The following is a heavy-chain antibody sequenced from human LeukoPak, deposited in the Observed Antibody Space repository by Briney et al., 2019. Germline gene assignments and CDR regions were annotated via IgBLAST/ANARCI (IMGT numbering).Heavy chain of an antibody. J-gene: IGHJ4*02. CDR3: VRGPHYGAYTDYFDY. CDR2: IKQEGSEH. Sequence: PGGSLRLSCAASGFTFSRHWMSWVRQASGKGLEWVATIKQEGSEHYYVDSVKGRFTISRDDATNSLSLQMNSLRVEDTALYYCVRGPHYGAYTDYFDYWGRGTLVTVSP. CDR1: GFTFSRHW. D-gene: IGHD4-17*01. V-gene: IGHV3-7*01.